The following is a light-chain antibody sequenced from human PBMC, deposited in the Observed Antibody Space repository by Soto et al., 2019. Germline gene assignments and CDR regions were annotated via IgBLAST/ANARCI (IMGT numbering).Light chain of an antibody. CDR2: EVS. CDR1: SSDVGGDNF. Sequence: QSALTQPPSASGSPGQSVTISCTGTSSDVGGDNFFSWYQHHPGKAPKLMIYEVSKRPSGVPDRFSGSKSGNTASLTVSGLQAEDEADYYCSSYSGNYIVLLGGGTKVTVL. V-gene: IGLV2-8*01. J-gene: IGLJ2*01. CDR3: SSYSGNYIVL.